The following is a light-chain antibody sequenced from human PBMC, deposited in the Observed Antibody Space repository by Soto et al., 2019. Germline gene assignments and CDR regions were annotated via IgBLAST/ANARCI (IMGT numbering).Light chain of an antibody. CDR3: QQYYTTPYT. CDR2: GAS. CDR1: QSVFYSSDNRNN. Sequence: DIVMTQSPDYLAVSLGERATIHCQSSQSVFYSSDNRNNFTWYQQKPGQAPKLLIYGASIRESGVPDRFSGSGSGTDFTLAISSLQAEDVAVYYCQQYYTTPYTFGRGTK. J-gene: IGKJ2*01. V-gene: IGKV4-1*01.